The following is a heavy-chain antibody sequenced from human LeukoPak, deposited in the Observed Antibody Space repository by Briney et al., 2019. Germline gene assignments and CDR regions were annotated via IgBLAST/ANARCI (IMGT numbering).Heavy chain of an antibody. CDR3: ARSRNAYYFAMDV. CDR1: GFTFDSYA. Sequence: PGGSLRLSCAASGFTFDSYAMSWARQPPGKGLEWVSLISITGADTYYADSVEGRFTVSRDNSKNMIYLQMNSLRAEDTAVYYCARSRNAYYFAMDVWGLGTTVTVSS. V-gene: IGHV3-23*01. CDR2: ISITGADT. D-gene: IGHD1-1*01. J-gene: IGHJ6*02.